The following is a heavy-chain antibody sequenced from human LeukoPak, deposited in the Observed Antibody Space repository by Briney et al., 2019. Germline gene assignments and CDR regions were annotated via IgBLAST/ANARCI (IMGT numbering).Heavy chain of an antibody. J-gene: IGHJ4*02. D-gene: IGHD6-19*01. CDR3: ARIHSSGWYGPFDY. Sequence: GGSLRLSCAASGFTFSSYAMHWVRQAPGKGLEWVAVISYDGSNKYYADSVKGRSTISRDNSKNTLYLQMNSLRAEDTAVYYCARIHSSGWYGPFDYWGQGTLVTVSS. CDR2: ISYDGSNK. V-gene: IGHV3-30-3*01. CDR1: GFTFSSYA.